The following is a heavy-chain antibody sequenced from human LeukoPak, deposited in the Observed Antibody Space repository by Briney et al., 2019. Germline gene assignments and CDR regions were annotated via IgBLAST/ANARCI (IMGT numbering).Heavy chain of an antibody. CDR3: AGVYGSSGYYSGFDY. CDR1: GGSISSYY. D-gene: IGHD3-22*01. Sequence: SETLSLTCTVSGGSISSYYWSWIRQPPGKGLEWIGYIYYSGSTNYNPSLKSRVTISVDTSKNQFSLKLSSVTAADTAVYYCAGVYGSSGYYSGFDYWGQGTLVTVSS. J-gene: IGHJ4*02. V-gene: IGHV4-59*01. CDR2: IYYSGST.